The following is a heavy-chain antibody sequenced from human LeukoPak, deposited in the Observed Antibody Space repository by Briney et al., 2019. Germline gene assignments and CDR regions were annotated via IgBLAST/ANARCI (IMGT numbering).Heavy chain of an antibody. CDR3: ARGGFDC. CDR1: GYTFTGCY. J-gene: IGHJ4*02. V-gene: IGHV1-2*02. CDR2: ISPNSDDT. Sequence: ASVKISCRASGYTFTGCYIHWVRQAPGQGLEWMGWISPNSDDTNYAQKFQGRVNMTRDTSISTAYMELSRLRSDDTAIYYCARGGFDCWGQGTLVTVSS.